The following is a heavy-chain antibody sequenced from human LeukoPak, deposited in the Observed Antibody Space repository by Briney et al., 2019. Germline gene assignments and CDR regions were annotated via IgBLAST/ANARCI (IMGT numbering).Heavy chain of an antibody. CDR2: ITVNNGYT. CDR1: GYTFTSHG. Sequence: ASVKVSCKAAGYTFTSHGFIWLRQAPGQGLEWMGWITVNNGYTKYAQELQGRVTMTTDTSTSTAYMELSSLRSEDTAVYYCARDGWTYYFDYWGQGTLVTVSS. V-gene: IGHV1-18*01. CDR3: ARDGWTYYFDY. D-gene: IGHD3/OR15-3a*01. J-gene: IGHJ4*02.